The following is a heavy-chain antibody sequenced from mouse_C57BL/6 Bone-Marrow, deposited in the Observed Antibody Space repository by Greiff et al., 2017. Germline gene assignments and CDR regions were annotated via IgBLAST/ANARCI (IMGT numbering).Heavy chain of an antibody. V-gene: IGHV1-82*01. D-gene: IGHD3-2*02. Sequence: QVQLKESGPELVKPGASVKISCKASGYAFSSSWMNWVKQRPGKGLEWIGRIYPGDGDTNYNGKFKGKATLTADKSSSTAYMQLSSLTSEDSAVYFCARSETAQATFLFDYWGQGTTLTVSS. J-gene: IGHJ2*01. CDR3: ARSETAQATFLFDY. CDR1: GYAFSSSW. CDR2: IYPGDGDT.